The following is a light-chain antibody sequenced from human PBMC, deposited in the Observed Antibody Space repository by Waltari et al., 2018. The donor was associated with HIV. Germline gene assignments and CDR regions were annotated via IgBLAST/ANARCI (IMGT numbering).Light chain of an antibody. Sequence: DIQMTQSPSSLSASVGDSVTITCRASQSISNYLNWYQQKPGKTPKLLIYAASSLQSGVPSRFSASGSGTDFALTISSLQVEDFATYYCQQSSRTPPWTFGQGTKLEIK. CDR2: AAS. V-gene: IGKV1-39*01. CDR3: QQSSRTPPWT. J-gene: IGKJ1*01. CDR1: QSISNY.